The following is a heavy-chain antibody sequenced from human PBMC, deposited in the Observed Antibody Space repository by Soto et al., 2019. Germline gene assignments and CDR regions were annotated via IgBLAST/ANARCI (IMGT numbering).Heavy chain of an antibody. D-gene: IGHD3-3*02. V-gene: IGHV3-23*01. CDR3: AKEMSIGRPEDY. CDR2: ISDTGSHT. CDR1: GFSFRNYA. J-gene: IGHJ4*02. Sequence: VQLLQSGGGLVQPAGSLRLSCAASGFSFRNYALSWVRLAPGQGLEWVSAISDTGSHTYYADSVKGRFTIARDNSKNTLFLQMDSLRSEDTAVYYCAKEMSIGRPEDYWGQGTLVTV.